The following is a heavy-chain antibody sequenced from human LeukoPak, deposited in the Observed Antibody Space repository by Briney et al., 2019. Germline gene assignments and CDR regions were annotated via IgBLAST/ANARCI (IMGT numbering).Heavy chain of an antibody. V-gene: IGHV4-39*01. CDR3: VRHSHSSGWYLYAFDI. J-gene: IGHJ3*02. Sequence: SETLSLTCTVSGGSISSSSYYWGWLRQPPGKGLEWIGSIYYSGSTYYNPSLKSRVTISVDTSKNQFSLKLSSVTAADTAVYYCVRHSHSSGWYLYAFDIWGQGTMVTVSS. D-gene: IGHD6-19*01. CDR2: IYYSGST. CDR1: GGSISSSSYY.